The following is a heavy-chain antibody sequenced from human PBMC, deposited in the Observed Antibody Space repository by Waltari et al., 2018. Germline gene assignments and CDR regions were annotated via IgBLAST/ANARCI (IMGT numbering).Heavy chain of an antibody. J-gene: IGHJ4*02. V-gene: IGHV3-23*01. CDR1: GFTFSSYA. CDR2: ISGTGGST. Sequence: EVQLLESGGGLVQPGGSLRLSCAASGFTFSSYAMSWVRQAPGKGLEWVSAISGTGGSTYYADSVEGRFTISRDNSKNTLYLQMNSLRAEDTAVYYCAKVGSSGYLYYFDYWGQGTLVTVSS. CDR3: AKVGSSGYLYYFDY. D-gene: IGHD3-22*01.